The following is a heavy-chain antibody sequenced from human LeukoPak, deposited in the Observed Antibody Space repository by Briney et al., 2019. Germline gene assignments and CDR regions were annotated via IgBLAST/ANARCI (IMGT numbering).Heavy chain of an antibody. CDR3: ARGADDYYGSKHHWFDL. V-gene: IGHV3-30*04. CDR1: GFSFSSYA. Sequence: GGSLRPSCAASGFSFSSYAMHWVRQAPGKGLEWVALISYDGTNKYYPDSVKGRFTISRDNSKNTLYLQMNSLRPEDTAVYYCARGADDYYGSKHHWFDLWGQGNLVTVSS. CDR2: ISYDGTNK. J-gene: IGHJ5*02. D-gene: IGHD3-10*01.